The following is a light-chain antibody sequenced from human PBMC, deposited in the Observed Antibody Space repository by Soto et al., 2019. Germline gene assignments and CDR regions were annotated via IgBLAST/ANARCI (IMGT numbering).Light chain of an antibody. CDR2: DAS. CDR3: HQRQSWPRT. V-gene: IGKV3-11*01. CDR1: QTVGSN. Sequence: EIVLTQSPDTLSVSTGERATLSCRASQTVGSNLAWHQQKPGQAPRLLIYDASTRATGIPDRFSGSGSGTDFTLTISSLAPEDFAIYYCHQRQSWPRTFGQGTKVDIK. J-gene: IGKJ1*01.